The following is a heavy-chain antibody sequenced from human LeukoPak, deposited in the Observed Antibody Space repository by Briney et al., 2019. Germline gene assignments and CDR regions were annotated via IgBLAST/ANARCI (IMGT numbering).Heavy chain of an antibody. D-gene: IGHD3-10*01. CDR3: ARDRYYGSGSYYHPRRGYFDY. CDR2: INHSGST. Sequence: SETLSLTCAVYGGSFSGYYWSWIRQPPGKGLEWIGKINHSGSTNYNPSLKSRVTISVDTSKNQFSLKLSSVTAADTAVYYCARDRYYGSGSYYHPRRGYFDYWGQGTLVTVSS. J-gene: IGHJ4*02. CDR1: GGSFSGYY. V-gene: IGHV4-34*01.